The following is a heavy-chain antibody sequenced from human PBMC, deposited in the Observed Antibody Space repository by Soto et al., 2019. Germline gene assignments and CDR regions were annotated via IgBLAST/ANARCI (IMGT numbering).Heavy chain of an antibody. CDR1: GVTFSSYA. CDR2: TIPIFGTA. CDR3: ASSSWGNWFEP. J-gene: IGHJ5*02. D-gene: IGHD6-6*01. Sequence: ASVKVSCKASGVTFSSYAISWVRQAPLQVLEWMVGTIPIFGTANYAQKFQGRVTITADESTSTAYMELSSLRSEDTAVDYCASSSWGNWFEPWGQGTMVTVSS. V-gene: IGHV1-69*13.